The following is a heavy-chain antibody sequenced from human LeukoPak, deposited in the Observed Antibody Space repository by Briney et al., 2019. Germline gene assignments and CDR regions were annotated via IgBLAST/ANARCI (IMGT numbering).Heavy chain of an antibody. Sequence: GASVKVSCQASGSTFTSYDINWVRPATGQGLEWMGWMNPNSGNTGYAQKFQGRVTMTRNTSMSTAYMELSSLRSEDTAVYYCARGPRYCSGGSCYYWFDPWGQGTLVTVSS. D-gene: IGHD2-15*01. CDR2: MNPNSGNT. CDR1: GSTFTSYD. CDR3: ARGPRYCSGGSCYYWFDP. J-gene: IGHJ5*02. V-gene: IGHV1-8*01.